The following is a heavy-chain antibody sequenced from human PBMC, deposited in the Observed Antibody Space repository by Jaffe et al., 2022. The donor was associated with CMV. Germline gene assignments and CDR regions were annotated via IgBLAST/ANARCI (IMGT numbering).Heavy chain of an antibody. V-gene: IGHV4-34*01. CDR3: ARGGTTVVTPFFQDRRGWFDP. J-gene: IGHJ5*02. D-gene: IGHD4-17*01. CDR1: GGSFSGYY. CDR2: INHSGST. Sequence: QVQLQQWGAGLLKPSETLSLTCAVYGGSFSGYYWSWIRQPPGKGLEWIGEINHSGSTNYNPSLKSRVTISVDTSKNQFSLKLSSVTAADTAVYYCARGGTTVVTPFFQDRRGWFDPWGQGTLVTVSS.